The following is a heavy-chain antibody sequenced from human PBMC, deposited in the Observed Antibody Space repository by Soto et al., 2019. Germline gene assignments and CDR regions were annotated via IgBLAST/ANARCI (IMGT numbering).Heavy chain of an antibody. CDR1: GCSICSYY. Sequence: SETLSLTCTVSGCSICSYYWIWIRQPPGKGLEWIVYIYYSGTTNDNPALKSRVPISVDTSKNTFSLKLTSVTTADTAVYYCARGGGSPYHDHEFDYWGQGILVTVSS. J-gene: IGHJ4*02. CDR2: IYYSGTT. CDR3: ARGGGSPYHDHEFDY. D-gene: IGHD2-2*01. V-gene: IGHV4-59*01.